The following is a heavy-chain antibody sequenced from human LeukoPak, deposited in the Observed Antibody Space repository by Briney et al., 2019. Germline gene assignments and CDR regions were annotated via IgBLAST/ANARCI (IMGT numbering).Heavy chain of an antibody. CDR1: GFTFTSYD. CDR2: MNPNSGNT. J-gene: IGHJ6*02. CDR3: ARGPTLVRGVIMPDSVGGMDV. D-gene: IGHD3-10*01. Sequence: ASVKGSCKASGFTFTSYDINWVRQAPGQGLEWMGWMNPNSGNTRYAQKVQGRITMTRDTSISTAYMELSSLRSEDTAVYYCARGPTLVRGVIMPDSVGGMDVWGQGTTLTVSS. V-gene: IGHV1-8*01.